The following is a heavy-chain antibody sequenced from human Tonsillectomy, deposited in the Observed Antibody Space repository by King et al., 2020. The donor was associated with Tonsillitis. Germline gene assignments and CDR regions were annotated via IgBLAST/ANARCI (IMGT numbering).Heavy chain of an antibody. CDR2: INHSGST. CDR3: AREVGYYYDSSGTYDY. CDR1: GGSFSGYY. D-gene: IGHD3-22*01. V-gene: IGHV4-34*01. Sequence: VQLQQWGAGLLKPSETLSLTCAVYGGSFSGYYWSWIRQPPGKGLEWIGEINHSGSTNYNPSLKSRVTISVDTSKNQFSLKLSSVTAADTAVYYCAREVGYYYDSSGTYDYWGQGTLVTVSS. J-gene: IGHJ4*02.